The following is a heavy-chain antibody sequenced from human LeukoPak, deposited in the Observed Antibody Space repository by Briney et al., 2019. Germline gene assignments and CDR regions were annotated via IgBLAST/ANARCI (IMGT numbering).Heavy chain of an antibody. CDR1: GGSISSSSYY. Sequence: KSSETLSLTCTVSGGSISSSSYYWGWIRQPPGNGLEWIGSIYYSGSTYYNPSLKSRVTISVDTSKNQFSLKLSSVTAADTAVYYCARRVVAARPFDYWGQGTLVTVSS. D-gene: IGHD6-6*01. V-gene: IGHV4-39*01. J-gene: IGHJ4*02. CDR2: IYYSGST. CDR3: ARRVVAARPFDY.